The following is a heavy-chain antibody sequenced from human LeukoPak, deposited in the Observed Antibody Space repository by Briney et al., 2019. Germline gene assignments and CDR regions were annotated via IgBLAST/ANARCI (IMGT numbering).Heavy chain of an antibody. CDR3: AKGYYNSAEGHFDH. CDR2: INGAGSTT. V-gene: IGHV3-74*01. J-gene: IGHJ4*02. D-gene: IGHD3-22*01. CDR1: GFSFSFSSLW. Sequence: GGSLRLSCAASGFSFSFSSLWMHWVRQAPGEGLVWVSRINGAGSTTSYADSVKGRFTISRDKSENTLYLRMNSLRAEDTAVYYCAKGYYNSAEGHFDHWGQGTLVTVSS.